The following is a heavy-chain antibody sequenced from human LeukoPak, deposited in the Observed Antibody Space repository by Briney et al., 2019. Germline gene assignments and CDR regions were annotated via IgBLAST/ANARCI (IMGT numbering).Heavy chain of an antibody. CDR2: IIPIFGTA. J-gene: IGHJ3*02. V-gene: IGHV1-69*05. CDR3: ARSPSIVGAGDDAFDI. Sequence: SVKVSCKASGGTFSSYAINWVRQAPGQGLEWIGGIIPIFGTANYAQKFQGRVTITTDESTSTAYMELSSLRSEDTAVYYCARSPSIVGAGDDAFDIWGQGTMVTVSS. CDR1: GGTFSSYA. D-gene: IGHD1-26*01.